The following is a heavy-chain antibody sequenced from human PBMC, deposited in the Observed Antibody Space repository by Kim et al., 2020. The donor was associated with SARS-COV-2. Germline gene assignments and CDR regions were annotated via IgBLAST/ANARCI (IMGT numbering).Heavy chain of an antibody. J-gene: IGHJ4*02. CDR3: ARSVFGDNY. D-gene: IGHD3-10*02. CDR1: GFTFSHDW. V-gene: IGHV3-7*01. CDR2: INQDGSES. Sequence: GGSLRLSCAASGFTFSHDWMTWVRQAPGKGLEWVANINQDGSESYYVDSVKGRFTISRDNAKNSLYLKMNSLRVKDTAGYYCARSVFGDNYWGQGTLFSV.